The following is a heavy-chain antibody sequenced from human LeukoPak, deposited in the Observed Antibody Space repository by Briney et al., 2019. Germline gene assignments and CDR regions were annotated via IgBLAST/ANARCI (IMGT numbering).Heavy chain of an antibody. V-gene: IGHV1-69*13. D-gene: IGHD3-9*01. J-gene: IGHJ3*02. CDR1: GGTFSSYA. CDR2: IIPIFGTA. CDR3: ARESLRLRYYDILTGYYSDAFDI. Sequence: ASVKVSCKASGGTFSSYAISWVRQAPGQGLEWMGGIIPIFGTANYAQKFQGRVTITADESTSTAYMELSSLRSEDTAVYYCARESLRLRYYDILTGYYSDAFDIWGQGTMVTVSS.